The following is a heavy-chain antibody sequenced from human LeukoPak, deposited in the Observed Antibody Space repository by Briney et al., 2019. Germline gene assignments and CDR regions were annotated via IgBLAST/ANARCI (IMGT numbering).Heavy chain of an antibody. CDR1: GFTLSSYA. Sequence: GGPLRLSCAASGFTLSSYAVSWARQATGKGLEWVTAISGGGGVTYYADSVKGRFTISRDNSKNTLYLQMNSLRAEDTAVYYCAPEGSVGELLGYWGQGTLVTVSS. D-gene: IGHD1-26*01. J-gene: IGHJ4*02. CDR3: APEGSVGELLGY. V-gene: IGHV3-23*01. CDR2: ISGGGGVT.